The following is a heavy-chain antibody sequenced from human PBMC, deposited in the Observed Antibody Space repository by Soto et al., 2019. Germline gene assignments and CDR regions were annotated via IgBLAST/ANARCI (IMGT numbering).Heavy chain of an antibody. D-gene: IGHD6-13*01. J-gene: IGHJ3*02. CDR2: INTYNGNT. Sequence: VQLVQSGVEVKKPGASGKVSCKASGYTFTNYGISWVRQAPGQGLEGMGWINTYNGNTNYAQKVQGRVTMTTETSTSTAYMELRSLRSDDTAVYYCARDLLYSTRSTVRFDIWGQGTMLTVSS. CDR1: GYTFTNYG. CDR3: ARDLLYSTRSTVRFDI. V-gene: IGHV1-18*01.